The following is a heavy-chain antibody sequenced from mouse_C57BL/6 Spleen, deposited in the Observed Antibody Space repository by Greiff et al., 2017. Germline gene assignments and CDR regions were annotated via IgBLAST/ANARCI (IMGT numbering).Heavy chain of an antibody. CDR2: FYPGSGSI. Sequence: QVQLQQSGAELVKPGASVKLSCKASGYTFTAYTIHWVKQRSGQGLEWIGWFYPGSGSIKSNEKFKDKAKLTAAKSLSTLYMELSRLTSEDSAFDLCARHEGRDWFAYWGQGTLVTVSA. CDR1: GYTFTAYT. CDR3: ARHEGRDWFAY. V-gene: IGHV1-62-2*01. J-gene: IGHJ3*01.